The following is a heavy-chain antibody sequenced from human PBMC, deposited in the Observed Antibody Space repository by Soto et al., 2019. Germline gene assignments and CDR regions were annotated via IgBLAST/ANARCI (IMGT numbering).Heavy chain of an antibody. CDR3: ARGGGAATAPDVFDI. D-gene: IGHD1-26*01. Sequence: QVQLVQSGAEVKKPGASVKVSCKASGYIFSTYGINWVRQAPGQGLEWMGWINTHNGNTNYVEKFQGRITMTTDTSPRTAYMDLRSLRSDDTAVYYCARGGGAATAPDVFDIWGQGTMVTVPS. CDR1: GYIFSTYG. CDR2: INTHNGNT. V-gene: IGHV1-18*01. J-gene: IGHJ3*02.